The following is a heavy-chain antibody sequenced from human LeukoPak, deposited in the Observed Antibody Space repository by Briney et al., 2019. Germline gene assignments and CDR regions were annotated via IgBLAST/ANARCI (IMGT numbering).Heavy chain of an antibody. V-gene: IGHV4-59*11. D-gene: IGHD3-22*01. CDR1: GGSISSHY. CDR3: ARAEYYYDSSGLLGAFDI. Sequence: SETLSLTCTVSGGSISSHYWSWTRQPPGKGLEWIGYIYYSGSTNYNPSLKSRVTISVDTPKNQFSLKLSSVTAADTAVYYCARAEYYYDSSGLLGAFDIWGQGTMVTVSS. CDR2: IYYSGST. J-gene: IGHJ3*02.